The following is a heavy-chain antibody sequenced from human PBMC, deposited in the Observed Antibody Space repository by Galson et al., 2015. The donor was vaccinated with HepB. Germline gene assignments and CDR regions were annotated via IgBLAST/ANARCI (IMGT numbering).Heavy chain of an antibody. CDR2: IYYSGST. J-gene: IGHJ4*02. V-gene: IGHV4-59*01. CDR3: ARAPRGGATTSRYFDY. CDR1: GGSISSYY. Sequence: QVQLQESGPGLVKPSETLSLTCTVSGGSISSYYWSWIRQPPGKGLEWIGYIYYSGSTNYNPSLKSRVTISVDTSKNQFSLKLSSVTAADTAVYYCARAPRGGATTSRYFDYWGQGTLVTVSS. D-gene: IGHD1-26*01.